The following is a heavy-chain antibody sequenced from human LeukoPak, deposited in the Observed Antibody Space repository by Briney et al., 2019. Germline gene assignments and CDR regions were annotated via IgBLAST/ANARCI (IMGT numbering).Heavy chain of an antibody. CDR2: FDPEDGET. CDR1: GYTLTELS. J-gene: IGHJ5*02. D-gene: IGHD6-13*01. Sequence: ASVKVSCTVSGYTLTELSTHWVRQAPGKGLEWMGGFDPEDGETIYAQKFQGRVTITADESTSTAYMELSSLRSEDTAVYYCARDLWSIAAAGNWFDPWGQGTLVTVSS. V-gene: IGHV1-24*01. CDR3: ARDLWSIAAAGNWFDP.